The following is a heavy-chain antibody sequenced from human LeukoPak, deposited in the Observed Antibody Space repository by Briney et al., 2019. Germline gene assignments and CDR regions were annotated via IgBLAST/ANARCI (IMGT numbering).Heavy chain of an antibody. V-gene: IGHV4-31*03. D-gene: IGHD3-22*01. Sequence: SETLSLTCTVFGGSMSSGVYYWNWIRQHPGKGLEWIGYIYYSGSTFYNPSLKSRVTISVDTSKNQFSLKLSSVTAADTAVYYCARGYSYDSSGSLWGQGTLVTVSS. CDR3: ARGYSYDSSGSL. CDR1: GGSMSSGVYY. CDR2: IYYSGST. J-gene: IGHJ4*02.